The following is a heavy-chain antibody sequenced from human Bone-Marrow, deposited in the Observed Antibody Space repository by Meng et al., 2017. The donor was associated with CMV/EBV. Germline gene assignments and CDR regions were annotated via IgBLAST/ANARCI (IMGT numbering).Heavy chain of an antibody. CDR3: ARGPRFGELYD. V-gene: IGHV3-7*01. Sequence: GESLKISCVASGFNFDNYAMHWVRQAPGKGLEWVAYIKQVGSEKYYVDSVKGRFTISRDNAKNSLYPRINSPRAEDAAVYYCARGPRFGELYDWGQGTLVTVSS. D-gene: IGHD3-10*01. CDR2: IKQVGSEK. CDR1: GFNFDNYA. J-gene: IGHJ4*02.